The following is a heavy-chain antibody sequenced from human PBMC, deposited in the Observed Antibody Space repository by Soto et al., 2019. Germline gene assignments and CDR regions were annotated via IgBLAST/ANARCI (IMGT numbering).Heavy chain of an antibody. CDR3: ARGGRRSPVMDV. CDR2: IYYSGST. Sequence: PSETLSLTCPVSGGSISSGCYYWSWIRQHPGKGLEWIGYIYYSGSTYYNPSLKSRVTISVDTSKNQFSLKLSSVTAADTAVYYCARGGRRSPVMDVWGQGTTVTVSS. V-gene: IGHV4-31*03. CDR1: GGSISSGCYY. J-gene: IGHJ6*02.